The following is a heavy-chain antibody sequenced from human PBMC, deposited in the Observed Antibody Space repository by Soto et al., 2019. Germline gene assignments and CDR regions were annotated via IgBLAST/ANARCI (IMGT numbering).Heavy chain of an antibody. V-gene: IGHV3-30*18. D-gene: IGHD3-10*01. Sequence: QVQLVESGGGVVQPGRSLRFSCAASGFTFSSYGMHWVRQAPGKGLEWVAVISYDGSNKYYADSVKGRFTISRDNSKNTLYLQMNSLRAEDTAVYYCAKEGHGSGSYYTSGMDVWGQGTTVTVSS. CDR1: GFTFSSYG. CDR3: AKEGHGSGSYYTSGMDV. CDR2: ISYDGSNK. J-gene: IGHJ6*02.